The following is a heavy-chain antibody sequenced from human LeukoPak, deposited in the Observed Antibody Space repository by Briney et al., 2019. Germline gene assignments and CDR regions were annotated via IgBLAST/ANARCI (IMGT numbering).Heavy chain of an antibody. D-gene: IGHD6-19*01. CDR2: IYPGDSDT. CDR3: ARSGGSGWYYYYYGMDV. Sequence: SGESLKISCKGSGYSFTSFWIGWVRQMPGKGLEWMGIIYPGDSDTRYSPSFQGQVTISADKSISTAYLQWSSLKASDTAMYYCARSGGSGWYYYYYGMDVWGQGTTVTVSS. CDR1: GYSFTSFW. V-gene: IGHV5-51*01. J-gene: IGHJ6*02.